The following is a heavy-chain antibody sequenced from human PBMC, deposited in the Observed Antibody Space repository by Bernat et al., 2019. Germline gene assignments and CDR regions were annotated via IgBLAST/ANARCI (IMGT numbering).Heavy chain of an antibody. CDR1: GFTFSDYY. CDR2: ISSSSSYT. D-gene: IGHD6-19*01. Sequence: QVQLVESGGGLVKPGGSLRLSCAASGFTFSDYYMSWIRQAPGKGLEWVSYISSSSSYTNYADSVNGRFTISRDNAKNSLYLQMNSLRAEDTAVYYCARADSSGAQGFDPWGQGTLVTVSS. V-gene: IGHV3-11*05. CDR3: ARADSSGAQGFDP. J-gene: IGHJ5*02.